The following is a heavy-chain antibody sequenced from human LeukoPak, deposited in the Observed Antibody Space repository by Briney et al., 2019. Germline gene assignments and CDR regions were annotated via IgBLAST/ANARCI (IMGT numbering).Heavy chain of an antibody. Sequence: TLSLTCTVSGGSISSGSYYWRWIRQPAGKGLEWVGRIYTSGSTNYNPSLKSRVTISVDTSQKQFSLKMCSVTAATTAVYSRGRTEGGVYYFDHWAQETLDTVSS. CDR2: IYTSGST. CDR1: GGSISSGSYY. J-gene: IGHJ4*02. V-gene: IGHV4-61*02. D-gene: IGHD2-15*01. CDR3: GRTEGGVYYFDH.